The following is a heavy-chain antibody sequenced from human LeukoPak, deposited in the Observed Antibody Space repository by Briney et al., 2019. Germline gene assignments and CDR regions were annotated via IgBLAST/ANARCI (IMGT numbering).Heavy chain of an antibody. CDR2: FDPEDGET. Sequence: GASVKVSCKVSGYTLTELSMHWVRQAPGKGLEWMGGFDPEDGETIYAQKFQGRVTMTRDTSTSTVYMELSSLRSEDTAVYYCARDREGATAGWGQGTLVTVSS. CDR1: GYTLTELS. D-gene: IGHD1-26*01. CDR3: ARDREGATAG. V-gene: IGHV1-24*01. J-gene: IGHJ4*02.